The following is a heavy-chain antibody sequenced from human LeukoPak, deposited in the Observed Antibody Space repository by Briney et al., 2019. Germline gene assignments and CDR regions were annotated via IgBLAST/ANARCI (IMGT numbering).Heavy chain of an antibody. CDR1: GFTFSNYA. V-gene: IGHV3-30*02. J-gene: IGHJ4*02. CDR2: IAHHGNNK. D-gene: IGHD2-8*02. CDR3: AKDGSWSCTD. Sequence: GGSLRLSCAASGFTFSNYAIHWVRQGPGKGLEWVAYIAHHGNNKYYADSVKGRFTISRDNSKRTLYLQMNSLRADDPAVYYCAKDGSWSCTDWGQGTLVTVSS.